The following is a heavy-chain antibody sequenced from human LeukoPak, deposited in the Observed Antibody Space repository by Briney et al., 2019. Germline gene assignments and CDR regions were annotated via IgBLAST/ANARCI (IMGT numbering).Heavy chain of an antibody. CDR1: GFTFSYSG. CDR3: AKSSCRRDYYSHY. Sequence: GGSLRLSSAASGFTFSYSGIHWVRQAPGKGLEWVATISHDGSNKYYVDSVKGRFTISRDNSTNTLYLQMSSQRAEDTAVYYCAKSSCRRDYYSHYWGQGTVVSVS. CDR2: ISHDGSNK. J-gene: IGHJ4*02. V-gene: IGHV3-30*18. D-gene: IGHD2-21*02.